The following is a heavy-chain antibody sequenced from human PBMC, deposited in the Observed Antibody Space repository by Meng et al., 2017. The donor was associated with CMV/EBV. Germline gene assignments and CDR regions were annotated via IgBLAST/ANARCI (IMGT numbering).Heavy chain of an antibody. CDR1: GFTFSSYA. Sequence: GESLKISCAASGFTFSSYAMSWVRQAPGKGLEWVSAISGSGGSTYYADSVKGRFTISRDNSKNTLYLQMNSLRAEDTAVYYCAKELLHIFPNYYYGMDVWGQGTTVTVSS. CDR2: ISGSGGST. CDR3: AKELLHIFPNYYYGMDV. V-gene: IGHV3-23*01. J-gene: IGHJ6*02.